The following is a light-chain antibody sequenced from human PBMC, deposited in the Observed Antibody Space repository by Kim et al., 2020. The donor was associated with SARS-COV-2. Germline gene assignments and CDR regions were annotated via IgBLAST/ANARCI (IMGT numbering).Light chain of an antibody. CDR2: GKN. V-gene: IGLV3-19*01. Sequence: SSELTQDPAVSVALGQTVRITCQGDSLRSYYASWYQQKPGQAPVLVIYGKNNRPSGIPDRFSGSSSGNTASLTITGAQAEDEADYYCNSRDSSGNQLGVVFGGGTQLTVL. CDR3: NSRDSSGNQLGVV. J-gene: IGLJ2*01. CDR1: SLRSYY.